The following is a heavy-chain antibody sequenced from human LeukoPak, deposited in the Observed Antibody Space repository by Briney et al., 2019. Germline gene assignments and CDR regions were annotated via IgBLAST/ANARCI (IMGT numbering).Heavy chain of an antibody. J-gene: IGHJ4*02. D-gene: IGHD3-10*01. CDR2: ISYDGSNK. CDR1: GFTFSSYA. CDR3: ATLDGEVHDY. Sequence: GGSLRLSCAASGFTFSSYAMHWVRQAPGKRLEWVAVISYDGSNKYYADSVKGRFTISRDNSKNTLYLQMNSLRAEDTAVYYCATLDGEVHDYWGQGTLVTVSS. V-gene: IGHV3-30-3*01.